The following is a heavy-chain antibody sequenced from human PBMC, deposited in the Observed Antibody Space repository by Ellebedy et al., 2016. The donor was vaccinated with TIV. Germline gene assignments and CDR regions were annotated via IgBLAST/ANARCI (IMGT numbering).Heavy chain of an antibody. CDR1: GGSINDYY. V-gene: IGHV4-59*01. J-gene: IGHJ6*02. CDR3: ARDSISPYYGSGFLGMDL. D-gene: IGHD3-10*01. CDR2: VYYDGYT. Sequence: SETLSLTCTVSGGSINDYYWNWIRQPPGKGLEWIGYVYYDGYTNYNPSLKSRVNISVDKSKTQFSLKVTSVTAADTAVYYCARDSISPYYGSGFLGMDLWGQGTTVTVSS.